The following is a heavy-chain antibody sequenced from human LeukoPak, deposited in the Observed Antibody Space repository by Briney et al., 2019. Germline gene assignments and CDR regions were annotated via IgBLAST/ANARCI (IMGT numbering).Heavy chain of an antibody. J-gene: IGHJ5*02. D-gene: IGHD2-2*01. CDR1: GYTFTNYA. Sequence: ASVTVSCKASGYTFTNYAMNWVRQAPGQGLEWMGWINTDTGNPTYAQGFTRRLVFSLDSSASTAYLQISSLKAEDTAVYYCARTLFGDQYQLLHNWFDPWGQGTLVTVSS. CDR2: INTDTGNP. CDR3: ARTLFGDQYQLLHNWFDP. V-gene: IGHV7-4-1*02.